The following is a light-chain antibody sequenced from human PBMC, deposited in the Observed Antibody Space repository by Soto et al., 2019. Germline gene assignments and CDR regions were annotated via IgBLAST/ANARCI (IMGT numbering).Light chain of an antibody. Sequence: EIVMTQSPATLSVSRGERATLSCRASQSVSSNLAWYQQKPGQAPRLLIYGASIRATGIPARFSGSGSGTEFTLTISSLQSEDFAVYYCQQYNNWPPWTFDQGTKVEIK. V-gene: IGKV3D-15*01. CDR2: GAS. J-gene: IGKJ1*01. CDR1: QSVSSN. CDR3: QQYNNWPPWT.